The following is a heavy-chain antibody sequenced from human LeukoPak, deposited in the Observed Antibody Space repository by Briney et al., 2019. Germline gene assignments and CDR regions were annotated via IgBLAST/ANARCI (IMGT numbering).Heavy chain of an antibody. CDR2: INGSGST. Sequence: PSETLSLTCAVYGGSFSGYYWNWIRRPPGKGLEWVGEINGSGSTNYNAALKRRGTISVGTSKNQFPLKLISSTAADAAVYYCATGRITMVRGAPLWFDPWGQGTLVTVSS. CDR3: ATGRITMVRGAPLWFDP. J-gene: IGHJ5*02. D-gene: IGHD3-10*01. V-gene: IGHV4-34*01. CDR1: GGSFSGYY.